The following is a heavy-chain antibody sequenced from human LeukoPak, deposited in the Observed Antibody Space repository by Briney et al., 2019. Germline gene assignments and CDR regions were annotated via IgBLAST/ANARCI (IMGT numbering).Heavy chain of an antibody. D-gene: IGHD3-10*01. V-gene: IGHV1-2*02. CDR2: IRPNSGVT. CDR3: ARDLSFVGSGSFYFDY. Sequence: GASVKVSCKASGYTFAAYYMYWVRQAPGQGLEWMGWIRPNSGVTNYTQKFQGRVTMTRDTSISTAYMELSRLRSDDTAVYYCARDLSFVGSGSFYFDYWGQGTLVTVSS. J-gene: IGHJ4*02. CDR1: GYTFAAYY.